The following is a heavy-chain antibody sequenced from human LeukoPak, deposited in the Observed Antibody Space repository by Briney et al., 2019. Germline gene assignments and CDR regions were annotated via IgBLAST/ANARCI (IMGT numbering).Heavy chain of an antibody. D-gene: IGHD3-22*01. Sequence: PSETLSLTCTVSGGSISSGSYYWSWIRQPAGKGLEWIGRIYTSGSTNYNPSLKSRVTISVDTSKNQFSLKLSSVTAADTAVYYCAREYAYDSSGYYYFDYWGQGTLVTVSS. J-gene: IGHJ4*02. CDR1: GGSISSGSYY. CDR3: AREYAYDSSGYYYFDY. CDR2: IYTSGST. V-gene: IGHV4-61*02.